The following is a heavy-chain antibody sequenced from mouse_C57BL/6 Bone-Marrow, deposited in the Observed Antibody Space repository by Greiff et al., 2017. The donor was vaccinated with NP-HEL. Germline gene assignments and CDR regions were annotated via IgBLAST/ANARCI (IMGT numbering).Heavy chain of an antibody. D-gene: IGHD1-1*01. J-gene: IGHJ1*03. CDR3: ARAPSYYGSSHWYFDV. CDR1: GYTFTSYW. V-gene: IGHV1-55*01. Sequence: QVQLQQPGAELVKPGASVQMSCKASGYTFTSYWITWVKQRPGQGLEWIGDIYPGSGSTNYNEKFKSKATLTVDTSSSTAYMQLSSLTSEDSAVYYCARAPSYYGSSHWYFDVWGTGTTVTVSS. CDR2: IYPGSGST.